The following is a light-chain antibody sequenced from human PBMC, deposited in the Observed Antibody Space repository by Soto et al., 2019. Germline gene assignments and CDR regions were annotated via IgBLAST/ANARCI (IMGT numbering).Light chain of an antibody. Sequence: EIVLTQSPGTLSLSPGERATLSCRASQSVSSSYLAWNQQKPGQAPRLLIYGASSRATGIPDRFSGSGSGADFTLTISRLEPEDFAVYYCQQYGSSPLTFGGG. V-gene: IGKV3-20*01. CDR1: QSVSSSY. J-gene: IGKJ4*01. CDR2: GAS. CDR3: QQYGSSPLT.